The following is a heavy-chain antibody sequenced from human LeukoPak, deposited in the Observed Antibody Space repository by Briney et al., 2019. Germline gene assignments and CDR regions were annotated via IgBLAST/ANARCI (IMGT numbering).Heavy chain of an antibody. D-gene: IGHD6-19*01. J-gene: IGHJ4*02. CDR3: ARIGVAVSGRLDY. CDR2: IYPRDSNT. V-gene: IGHV5-51*01. Sequence: GESLQLSCKGSGYSFSTYWNGWVRQMPGKGLEWMGIIYPRDSNTTYSPSFQGQVTISADKSISTAYLQWSSLKASDTAMYYCARIGVAVSGRLDYWGQGTLVTVSS. CDR1: GYSFSTYW.